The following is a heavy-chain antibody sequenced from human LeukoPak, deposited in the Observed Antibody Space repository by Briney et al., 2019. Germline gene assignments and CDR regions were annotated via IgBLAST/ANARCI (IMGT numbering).Heavy chain of an antibody. Sequence: PSQTLSLTCTASGGSISSGSYYWSWIRQPAGKGLEWIGRIYTSGSTNYNPSLKSRVTISVDTSKNQFYLKLSSVTAADTAVYYCAREFTIFGAFDIWGQGTMVTVSS. CDR1: GGSISSGSYY. D-gene: IGHD3-3*01. V-gene: IGHV4-61*02. CDR2: IYTSGST. J-gene: IGHJ3*02. CDR3: AREFTIFGAFDI.